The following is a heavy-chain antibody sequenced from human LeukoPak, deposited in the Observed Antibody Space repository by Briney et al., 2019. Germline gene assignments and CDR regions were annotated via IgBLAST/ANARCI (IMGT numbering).Heavy chain of an antibody. CDR1: GGSISTSSYY. Sequence: SETLSLTCTVSGGSISTSSYYWGWIRQPPGKGLEWIGTIYYSGNTYYNPSLKSRVTISVDTSKNQFSLKLSSVTAADTAVYYCASLYYYDSSGYYSDYWGQGTLVTVSS. CDR3: ASLYYYDSSGYYSDY. J-gene: IGHJ4*02. D-gene: IGHD3-22*01. V-gene: IGHV4-39*07. CDR2: IYYSGNT.